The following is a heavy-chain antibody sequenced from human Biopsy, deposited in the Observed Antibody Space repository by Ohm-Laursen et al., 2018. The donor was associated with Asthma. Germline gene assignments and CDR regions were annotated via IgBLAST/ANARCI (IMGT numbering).Heavy chain of an antibody. CDR2: IRVYNGNT. CDR1: GYTFKKAG. J-gene: IGHJ6*02. V-gene: IGHV1-18*01. D-gene: IGHD3-10*01. CDR3: ARAVDYSHYYGIDV. Sequence: GSLKISCKTSGYTFKKAGITWGRQAPGQGVGWVGWIRVYNGNTKVAQKLQDRATMITDTSTSTAYMELRSLRSGDTAVYFCARAVDYSHYYGIDVWGQGTTVTVS.